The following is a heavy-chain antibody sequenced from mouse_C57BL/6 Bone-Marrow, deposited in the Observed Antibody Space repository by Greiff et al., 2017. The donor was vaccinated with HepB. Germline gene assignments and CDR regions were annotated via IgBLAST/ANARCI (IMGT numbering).Heavy chain of an antibody. CDR3: ARNLYYDYDFDY. J-gene: IGHJ2*01. Sequence: VKLMESGPGLVAPSQSLSITCTVSGFSLTSYAISWVRQPPGKGLEWLGVIWTGGGTHYNSALKSRLSISKDNSKSQVFLKMNSLQTDDTARYYCARNLYYDYDFDYWGQGTTLTVSS. CDR1: GFSLTSYA. V-gene: IGHV2-9-1*01. CDR2: IWTGGGT. D-gene: IGHD2-4*01.